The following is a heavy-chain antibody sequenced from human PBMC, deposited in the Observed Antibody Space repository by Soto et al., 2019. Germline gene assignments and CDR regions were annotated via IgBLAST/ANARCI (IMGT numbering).Heavy chain of an antibody. CDR3: ARVITMVRGVYYYGMDV. D-gene: IGHD3-10*01. J-gene: IGHJ6*02. CDR2: MNPNSGST. Sequence: ASVKVSCKASGYTFTSYDINWVRQATGQGLEWMGWMNPNSGSTGYAQKFQGRVTMTRNTSISTAYMELSSLRSEDTAVYYCARVITMVRGVYYYGMDVWGQGTTVTVYS. V-gene: IGHV1-8*01. CDR1: GYTFTSYD.